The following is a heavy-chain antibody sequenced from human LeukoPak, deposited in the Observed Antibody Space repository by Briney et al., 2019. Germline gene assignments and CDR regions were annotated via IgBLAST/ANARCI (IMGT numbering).Heavy chain of an antibody. CDR1: GGSISSGGYY. V-gene: IGHV4-31*03. CDR3: ARGSYYYDSSGFVGDY. Sequence: PSQTLSLTCTVSGGSISSGGYYWSWIRQHPGKGLEWIGYIYYSGSTYYNPSLKSRVTISVDTSKNQFSLKLSSVTAADTAVYYCARGSYYYDSSGFVGDYWGQGTLVTVSS. D-gene: IGHD3-22*01. CDR2: IYYSGST. J-gene: IGHJ4*02.